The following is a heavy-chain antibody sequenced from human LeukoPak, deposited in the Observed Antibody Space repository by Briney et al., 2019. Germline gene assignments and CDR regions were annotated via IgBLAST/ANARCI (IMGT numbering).Heavy chain of an antibody. CDR2: IVPNSAGT. CDR3: ATLGGTSFDY. D-gene: IGHD1-1*01. Sequence: ASVKVSCRTSGYTLTDYYIHWVRQAPGQGLEWVGWIVPNSAGTNYAQKFQGRVTMTRDTSISTAYMELTRLRYDDTAVYYCATLGGTSFDYWGQGTLVTVSS. CDR1: GYTLTDYY. J-gene: IGHJ4*02. V-gene: IGHV1-2*02.